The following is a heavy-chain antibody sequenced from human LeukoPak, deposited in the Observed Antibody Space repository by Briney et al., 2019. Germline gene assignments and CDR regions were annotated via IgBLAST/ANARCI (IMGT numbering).Heavy chain of an antibody. Sequence: PSETLSLTCAVYGGSFSGYYWSWIRQPPGKGLEWIGSIYYSGSTYYNPSLKSRVTISVDTSKNQFSLKLSSVTAADTAVYYCARHSTAYDFWSGYSTFDYWGQGTLVTVSS. J-gene: IGHJ4*02. CDR2: IYYSGST. CDR3: ARHSTAYDFWSGYSTFDY. D-gene: IGHD3-3*01. CDR1: GGSFSGYY. V-gene: IGHV4-34*01.